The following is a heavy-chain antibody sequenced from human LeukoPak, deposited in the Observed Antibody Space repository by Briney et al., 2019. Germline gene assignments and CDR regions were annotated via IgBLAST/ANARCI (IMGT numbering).Heavy chain of an antibody. Sequence: GGSLRLSCAASGFTFDDYGMSWGRQAPRKGLEWGSAISGSGGSTYYADSVKGRFTISRDNSKNTLYLQINSLRAEDTAVYYCAKDLARLGELSYPALDYWGQGTLVTVSS. CDR2: ISGSGGST. V-gene: IGHV3-23*01. D-gene: IGHD3-16*02. J-gene: IGHJ4*02. CDR1: GFTFDDYG. CDR3: AKDLARLGELSYPALDY.